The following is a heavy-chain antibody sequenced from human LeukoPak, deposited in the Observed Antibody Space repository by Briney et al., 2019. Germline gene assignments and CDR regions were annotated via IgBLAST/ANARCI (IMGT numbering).Heavy chain of an antibody. CDR3: ARDLGYCTSTSCYSLYGMDV. CDR1: GFTFSSYE. CDR2: ISSSGSTI. J-gene: IGHJ6*04. D-gene: IGHD2-2*02. V-gene: IGHV3-48*03. Sequence: GGSLRLSCAASGFTFSSYEMNWVRQAPGKWLEWVSYISSSGSTIHYADSVKGRFTISRDNAKNSLYLQMNSLRAEDTAVYYCARDLGYCTSTSCYSLYGMDVWGKGTTVTVSS.